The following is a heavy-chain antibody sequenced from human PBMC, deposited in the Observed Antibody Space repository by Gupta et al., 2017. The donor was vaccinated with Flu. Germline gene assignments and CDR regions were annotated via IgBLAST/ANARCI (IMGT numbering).Heavy chain of an antibody. CDR3: AHTAIMAHPDAFDV. CDR2: IYWDGDK. D-gene: IGHD3-16*01. CDR1: GLPLSTTGVH. V-gene: IGHV2-5*02. J-gene: IGHJ3*01. Sequence: QITLKESGPTAVKPTETLTLTCTVSGLPLSTTGVHVAWIHQPPGKALEWLAIIYWDGDKRYRPSLQNRLTITKDNSRKQVVLQMTDMDPLDTATYYCAHTAIMAHPDAFDVWGQGTAVSVSS.